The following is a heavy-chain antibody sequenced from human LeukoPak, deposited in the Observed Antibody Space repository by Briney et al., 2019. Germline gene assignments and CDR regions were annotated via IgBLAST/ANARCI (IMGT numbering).Heavy chain of an antibody. J-gene: IGHJ4*02. D-gene: IGHD3-3*01. V-gene: IGHV1-18*01. CDR3: ARAPDDYDFWSGPFDY. Sequence: GASVKVSCTASGYTFTNYRISWVRQAPGQGREWIAWISAYSGNTNYAQNLQGRVTMTTDTSTSTAYMELRSLRSDDTAVYYCARAPDDYDFWSGPFDYWGRGTLVTVSS. CDR2: ISAYSGNT. CDR1: GYTFTNYR.